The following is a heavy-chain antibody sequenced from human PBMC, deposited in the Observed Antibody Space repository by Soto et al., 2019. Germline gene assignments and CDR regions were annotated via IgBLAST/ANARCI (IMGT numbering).Heavy chain of an antibody. V-gene: IGHV1-69*01. CDR1: GGTFSSYA. CDR3: ARDRRRMGGGAPTNWFDP. CDR2: IIPIFGTA. D-gene: IGHD3-16*01. Sequence: QVQLVQSGAEVKKPGSSVKVSCKASGGTFSSYAISWVRQAPGQGLEWMGGIIPIFGTANYAQKFQGRVTITADESTCTAYMELSSLRSEDTAVYYCARDRRRMGGGAPTNWFDPWGQGTLVTVSS. J-gene: IGHJ5*02.